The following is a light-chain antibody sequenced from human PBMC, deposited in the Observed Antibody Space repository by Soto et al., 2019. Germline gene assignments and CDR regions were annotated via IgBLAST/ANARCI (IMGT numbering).Light chain of an antibody. CDR1: QSVSSY. CDR3: QQRSNWPALT. CDR2: DAS. Sequence: EIVLTQSPATLSLSPGERATLSCRASQSVSSYLAWYQQKPGQAPRLLIYDASNRATGIPDRFSGSGSGTDFTLTISSLEPEDFALYYCQQRSNWPALTFGGGTTVEIK. J-gene: IGKJ4*01. V-gene: IGKV3-11*01.